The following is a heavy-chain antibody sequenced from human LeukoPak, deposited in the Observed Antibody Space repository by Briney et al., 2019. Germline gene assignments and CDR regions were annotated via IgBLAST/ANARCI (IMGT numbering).Heavy chain of an antibody. D-gene: IGHD3-16*01. Sequence: GGSLRLSSAASGFTLSSYWMSWVRQAPGKGLEWVASIKRDGSAKEYEDSVRGRFTISRDNAKNSMLLQINRLRAEDTAVYYCAREVLNDSLDYWGQGTLVTVSS. CDR3: AREVLNDSLDY. V-gene: IGHV3-7*04. J-gene: IGHJ4*02. CDR2: IKRDGSAK. CDR1: GFTLSSYW.